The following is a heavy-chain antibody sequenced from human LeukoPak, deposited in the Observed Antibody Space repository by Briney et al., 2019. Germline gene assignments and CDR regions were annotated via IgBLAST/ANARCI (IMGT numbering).Heavy chain of an antibody. J-gene: IGHJ4*02. V-gene: IGHV3-30*02. Sequence: GGSLRLSCAASGFTFSTYGMRWVRQAPGKGLEWVAFIPYDGSNKYYADSVKGRFTISRDNSKNTLYLQMNSLRPEDTAVYYCAKGSRLFCYIDCFRSYYLELWREGPRVSV. CDR1: GFTFSTYG. CDR2: IPYDGSNK. D-gene: IGHD3-9*01. CDR3: AKGSRLFCYIDCFRSYYLEL.